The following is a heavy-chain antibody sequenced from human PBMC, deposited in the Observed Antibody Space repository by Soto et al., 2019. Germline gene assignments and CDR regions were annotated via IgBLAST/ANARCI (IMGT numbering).Heavy chain of an antibody. V-gene: IGHV3-21*06. J-gene: IGHJ4*02. Sequence: PGGSLRLSCAASGFTFTRFSMNWVRQAPGKGLEWVSSISSTTNYIYYGDSMKGRFTISRDNAKNSLYLEMNSLRAEDTAVYYCARESEDLTSNFDYWGQGTLVTVSS. CDR3: ARESEDLTSNFDY. CDR2: ISSTTNYI. CDR1: GFTFTRFS.